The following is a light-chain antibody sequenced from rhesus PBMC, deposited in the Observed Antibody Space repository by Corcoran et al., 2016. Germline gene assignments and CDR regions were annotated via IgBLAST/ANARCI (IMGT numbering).Light chain of an antibody. CDR2: AAS. J-gene: IGKJ1*01. CDR1: QSVSIS. CDR3: QQDYRWPWT. V-gene: IGKV3-42*01. Sequence: EIVMTQSPATLSLSPGERATLSCRASQSVSISLAWYPQQPGQPPKLLIYAASSRATSIPDRCSGNGSGTEFTLTITSLESEDVGLYYFQQDYRWPWTFGQGTKVEIK.